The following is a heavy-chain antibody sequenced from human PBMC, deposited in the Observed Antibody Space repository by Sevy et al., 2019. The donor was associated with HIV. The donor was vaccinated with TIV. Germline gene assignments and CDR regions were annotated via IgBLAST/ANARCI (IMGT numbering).Heavy chain of an antibody. D-gene: IGHD2-2*01. CDR2: IIPIFGTA. CDR1: GGTFSSYA. V-gene: IGHV1-69*13. Sequence: ASVKVSCKASGGTFSSYAISWVRQAPGQGLEWMGGIIPIFGTANYAQKFQGRVTITADESTSTAYMELSSLRSEDTAVYYCAVVVPAAWVTTGYGMDVWGQGTTVTVSS. CDR3: AVVVPAAWVTTGYGMDV. J-gene: IGHJ6*02.